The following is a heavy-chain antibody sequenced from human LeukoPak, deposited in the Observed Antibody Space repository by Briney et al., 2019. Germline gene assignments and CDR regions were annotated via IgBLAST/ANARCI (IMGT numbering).Heavy chain of an antibody. CDR3: TSPRGGY. D-gene: IGHD3-16*01. V-gene: IGHV3-73*01. Sequence: PGGSLKLSCAASGFTFSGSAMHWVRQASGKGLEWVGRIRSKANSYATAYAASVKGRFTISRDDSKNTAYLQMNSLKTEDTPVYSCTSPRGGYWGQGTLATVSS. CDR1: GFTFSGSA. J-gene: IGHJ4*02. CDR2: IRSKANSYAT.